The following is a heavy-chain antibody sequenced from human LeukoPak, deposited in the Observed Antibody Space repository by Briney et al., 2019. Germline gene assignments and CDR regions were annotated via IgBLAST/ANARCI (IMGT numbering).Heavy chain of an antibody. J-gene: IGHJ4*02. CDR2: ISAYNGNT. V-gene: IGHV1-18*01. Sequence: ASVKVSCKASGYTFTSYGISWVRQAPGQGLEWMGWISAYNGNTNYAQKLQGRVTMTTDTSTTTAYMELRGLTSDDTAVYYCARDRSSSLDYWGQGTLVTVSS. CDR3: ARDRSSSLDY. CDR1: GYTFTSYG. D-gene: IGHD6-6*01.